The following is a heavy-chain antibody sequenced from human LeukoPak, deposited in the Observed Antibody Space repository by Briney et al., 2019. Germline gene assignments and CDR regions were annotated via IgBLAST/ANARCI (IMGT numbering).Heavy chain of an antibody. D-gene: IGHD3-10*01. CDR2: ISAYNGNT. Sequence: GASVKVSCKASGYTFTSYGISWVRQAPGQGLEWMGWISAYNGNTNYAQKLQGRVTMTTDTSTSTAYMELRSLRSGDTAVYYCASPRGGYYYGMDVWGQGTTVTVSS. V-gene: IGHV1-18*01. CDR3: ASPRGGYYYGMDV. J-gene: IGHJ6*02. CDR1: GYTFTSYG.